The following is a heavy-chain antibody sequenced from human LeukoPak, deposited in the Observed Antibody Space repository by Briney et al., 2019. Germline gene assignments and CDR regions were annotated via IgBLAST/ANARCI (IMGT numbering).Heavy chain of an antibody. Sequence: SQTLSLTCTVSSGSISSGGYCWSWIRPHPGKGLEWIGYIYDSGSTDYNPSLQSRVTISVDTSKNQFSLKPSSVTAADTAVYYCARLRFRSYFDYWGQGTLVTVSS. CDR3: ARLRFRSYFDY. CDR2: IYDSGST. CDR1: SGSISSGGYC. V-gene: IGHV4-31*03. J-gene: IGHJ4*02.